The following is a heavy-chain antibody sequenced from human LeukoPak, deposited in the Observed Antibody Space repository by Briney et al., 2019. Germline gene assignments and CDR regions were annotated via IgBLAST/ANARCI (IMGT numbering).Heavy chain of an antibody. Sequence: GGSLRLSCAASGFTFSSYAMSWVRQVTGKGLEWVSTIGTQSDTFYPGPVKGRFTISRENAKNSLYLQMDSLRVGDTAVYYCARDSEVVVILYYFDCWGQGTLVTVSS. CDR3: ARDSEVVVILYYFDC. D-gene: IGHD3-22*01. CDR2: IGTQSDT. V-gene: IGHV3-13*01. J-gene: IGHJ4*02. CDR1: GFTFSSYA.